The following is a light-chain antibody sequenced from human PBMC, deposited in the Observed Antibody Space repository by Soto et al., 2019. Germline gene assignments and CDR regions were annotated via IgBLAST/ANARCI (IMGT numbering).Light chain of an antibody. CDR1: QNLHSF. CDR2: EGS. J-gene: IGKJ5*01. V-gene: IGKV3-11*01. CDR3: QQRTRWPMP. Sequence: EIVLPQSPATLSVSPGERVTLSCRASQNLHSFVNWYQQRPGQAPRPLIYEGSKRAAGVPDRISGDGSGTDYTLTISSLEPEDFAVYYCQQRTRWPMPFGQGRRLEIK.